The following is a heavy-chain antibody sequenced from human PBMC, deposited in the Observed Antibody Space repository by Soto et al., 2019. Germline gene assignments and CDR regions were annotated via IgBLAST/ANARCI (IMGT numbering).Heavy chain of an antibody. V-gene: IGHV4-30-4*01. Sequence: PSETLSLTCTVSGGSISSGDYYWSWIRQPPGKGLEWIGYIYYSGNTYYNPSLKSRVTRSVDTSKKQISLKLSSVTASDTAVYYCARLPMVRIGNYFDYWGQGTLVTVSS. CDR3: ARLPMVRIGNYFDY. CDR1: GGSISSGDYY. CDR2: IYYSGNT. D-gene: IGHD3-10*01. J-gene: IGHJ4*02.